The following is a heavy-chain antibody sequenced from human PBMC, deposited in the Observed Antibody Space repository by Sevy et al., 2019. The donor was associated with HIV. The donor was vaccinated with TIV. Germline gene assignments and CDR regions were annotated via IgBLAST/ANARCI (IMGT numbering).Heavy chain of an antibody. CDR3: ARAPYYYDSSGYYPYYYYMDV. CDR1: GGSISSYY. D-gene: IGHD3-22*01. CDR2: IYYSGST. Sequence: SETLSLTCTVSGGSISSYYWSWIRQPPGKGLEWIGYIYYSGSTNYNPSLKSRVTISVDTSKNQFSLKLSSVTAADTAVYYCARAPYYYDSSGYYPYYYYMDVWGKGTTVTVSS. V-gene: IGHV4-59*01. J-gene: IGHJ6*03.